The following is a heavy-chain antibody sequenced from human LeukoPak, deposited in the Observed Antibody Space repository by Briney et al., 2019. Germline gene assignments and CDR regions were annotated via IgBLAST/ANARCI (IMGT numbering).Heavy chain of an antibody. CDR3: ARVDLGIFGVVIIPRYSYYYGMDV. J-gene: IGHJ6*02. D-gene: IGHD3-3*01. CDR2: INHSGST. Sequence: PSETLSLTCAVYGGSFSGYYWSWIRQPPGKGLEWIGEINHSGSTNYNPSLKSRVTISVDTSKNQFSLKLSSVTAADTAVYYCARVDLGIFGVVIIPRYSYYYGMDVWGQGTLVTVSS. V-gene: IGHV4-34*01. CDR1: GGSFSGYY.